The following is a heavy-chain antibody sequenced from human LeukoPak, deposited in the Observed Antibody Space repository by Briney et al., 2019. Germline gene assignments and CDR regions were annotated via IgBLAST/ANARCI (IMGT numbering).Heavy chain of an antibody. V-gene: IGHV1-3*01. Sequence: ASVKVSCKASGYTFTSYAIHWVRQAPGQRLEWMGWISAGNGNTKYSQNFQGRVTFISNTSATTAFMELSSLRSEDTAVYYCARSPRSSYYFDYWGQGTLVTVSS. CDR1: GYTFTSYA. CDR3: ARSPRSSYYFDY. J-gene: IGHJ4*02. CDR2: ISAGNGNT.